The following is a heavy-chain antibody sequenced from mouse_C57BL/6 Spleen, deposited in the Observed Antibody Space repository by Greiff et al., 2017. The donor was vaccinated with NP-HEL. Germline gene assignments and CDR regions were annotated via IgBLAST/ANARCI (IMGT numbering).Heavy chain of an antibody. CDR1: GFNIKDYY. CDR2: IDPEDGET. J-gene: IGHJ2*01. CDR3: ARPAQATFYYFDY. V-gene: IGHV14-2*01. D-gene: IGHD3-2*02. Sequence: EVKLVESGAELVKPGASVKLSCTASGFNIKDYYMHWVKQRTEQGLEWIGRIDPEDGETKYAPKFQGKATITADTSSNTAYLQLSSLTSEDTAVYYCARPAQATFYYFDYWGQGTTLTVSS.